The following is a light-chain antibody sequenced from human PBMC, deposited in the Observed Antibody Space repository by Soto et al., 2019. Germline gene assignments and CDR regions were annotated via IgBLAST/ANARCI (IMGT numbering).Light chain of an antibody. CDR1: QSLLHSDGYNY. CDR2: LAS. V-gene: IGKV2-28*01. Sequence: EIVMTQSPLSLPVTPGEPASISCRSSQSLLHSDGYNYLAWYLQKPGHSPQLLIDLASSRASGVPDRLSGSGSGTDFTLKISRVEAEDVGVYYCMQALPTPTFGGGTKVDIK. J-gene: IGKJ4*01. CDR3: MQALPTPT.